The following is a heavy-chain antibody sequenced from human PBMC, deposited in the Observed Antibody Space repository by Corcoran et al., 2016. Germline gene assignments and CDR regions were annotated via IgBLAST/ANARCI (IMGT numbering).Heavy chain of an antibody. CDR2: ISPSGGT. Sequence: QVQLVQSGAEVKKPGASVKVSCKASGYSFTGYHLHWVRQAPGQGPEWMGWISPSGGTNYADNFQGRVTMTRDTSITTAYMELRRLNSDDSAVYYCATNYGFGIGGQGTLVTVSS. CDR3: ATNYGFGI. CDR1: GYSFTGYH. V-gene: IGHV1-2*02. D-gene: IGHD4-17*01. J-gene: IGHJ4*02.